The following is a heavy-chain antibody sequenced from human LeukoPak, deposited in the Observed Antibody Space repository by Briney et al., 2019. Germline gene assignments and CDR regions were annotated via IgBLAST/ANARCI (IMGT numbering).Heavy chain of an antibody. V-gene: IGHV3-23*01. D-gene: IGHD3-16*01. CDR3: AKDGSWGDYQFYFYIDV. J-gene: IGHJ6*03. CDR1: GFTFANSA. Sequence: GGSLRLSCAVSGFTFANSAMSWVRQAPGKGLEWISGISASGHYTYTADALKGRFTISRDNSKNTLYLQMNSLRAEDTALYYCAKDGSWGDYQFYFYIDVWGKGTTVTVSS. CDR2: ISASGHYT.